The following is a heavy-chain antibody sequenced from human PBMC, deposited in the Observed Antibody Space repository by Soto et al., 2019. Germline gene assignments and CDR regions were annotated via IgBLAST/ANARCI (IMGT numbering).Heavy chain of an antibody. CDR3: AREGDPPYYYYRMDV. CDR1: GGTFSSYA. V-gene: IGHV1-69*13. CDR2: IIPIFGTA. Sequence: VASVKVSCKASGGTFSSYAISWVRQAPGQGLEWMGGIIPIFGTANYAQKFQGRVTITADESTSTAYMELSSLRSEDTAVYYCAREGDPPYYYYRMDVWGQGTTVTVSS. J-gene: IGHJ6*02. D-gene: IGHD3-10*01.